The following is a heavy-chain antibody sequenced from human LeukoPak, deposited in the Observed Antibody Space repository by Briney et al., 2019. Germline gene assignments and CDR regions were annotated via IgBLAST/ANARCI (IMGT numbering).Heavy chain of an antibody. J-gene: IGHJ6*02. Sequence: GGSLRLSCAASGFTVSSNFMSWARQAPGKGLEWVSVIKSGGTTYYADSVRGRFTISRDNSTNTLYLQMNSLRAEDTAVYYCASRDRGYYYGMDVWGQGTTVTVSS. D-gene: IGHD3-3*01. CDR1: GFTVSSNF. CDR2: IKSGGTT. CDR3: ASRDRGYYYGMDV. V-gene: IGHV3-66*01.